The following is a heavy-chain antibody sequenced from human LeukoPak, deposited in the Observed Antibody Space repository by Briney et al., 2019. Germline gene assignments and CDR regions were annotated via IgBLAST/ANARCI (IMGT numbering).Heavy chain of an antibody. D-gene: IGHD1-20*01. V-gene: IGHV1-18*01. CDR3: ARGRSITGTKPAFAY. Sequence: ASVKVSCKSSGYTFTSYGISWVRQAPGQGLEWMGWISAYSDNTDYAQELQGRVTMTTDTSTTTAYMELRSLRSDDTAVYYCARGRSITGTKPAFAYWGQGTLVTVSS. CDR1: GYTFTSYG. CDR2: ISAYSDNT. J-gene: IGHJ4*02.